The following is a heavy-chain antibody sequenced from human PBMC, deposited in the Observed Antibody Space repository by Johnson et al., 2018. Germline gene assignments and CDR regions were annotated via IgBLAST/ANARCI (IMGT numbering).Heavy chain of an antibody. CDR2: ISYDGSNK. D-gene: IGHD2-15*01. CDR1: GFTFSSYG. CDR3: TSPDLDPPNKVAKYYYHYMDV. J-gene: IGHJ6*03. V-gene: IGHV3-30*03. Sequence: QVQLVQSGGGVVQPGRSLRLSCAASGFTFSSYGMHWVRQAPGKGLEWVAVISYDGSNKYYADSVKGRFTISRDNSKNTRYPQINSLRAEDTAVYHCTSPDLDPPNKVAKYYYHYMDVWGKGTTVTVSS.